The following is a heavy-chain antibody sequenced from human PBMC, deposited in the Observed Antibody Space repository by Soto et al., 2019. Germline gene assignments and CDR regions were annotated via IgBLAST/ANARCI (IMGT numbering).Heavy chain of an antibody. Sequence: SGPTLVNPTQTLTLTCTFSGFSLNSNGMCVSWIRQPPGKALEWLAVIEWDDDKYYSTSLKTRLTISKDTSKNLVVLTMTNMDPVDTATYYCARIPSTSPWEYGMDVWGQGTTVTVSS. CDR3: ARIPSTSPWEYGMDV. CDR2: IEWDDDK. CDR1: GFSLNSNGMC. V-gene: IGHV2-70*01. D-gene: IGHD1-26*01. J-gene: IGHJ6*02.